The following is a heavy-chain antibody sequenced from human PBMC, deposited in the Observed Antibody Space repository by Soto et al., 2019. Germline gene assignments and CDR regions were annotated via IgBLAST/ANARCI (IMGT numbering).Heavy chain of an antibody. J-gene: IGHJ4*02. CDR2: IYYSGST. CDR1: GGSIVSYY. CDR3: ARAEVGAIRDY. V-gene: IGHV4-59*01. Sequence: EPLSVTRTVSGGSIVSYYWSWIRQPPGKGLEWIGYIYYSGSTNYNPSLKSRVTISVDTSKNQFSLKLSSVTAADTAVYYCARAEVGAIRDYWGQGTLVTVSS. D-gene: IGHD1-26*01.